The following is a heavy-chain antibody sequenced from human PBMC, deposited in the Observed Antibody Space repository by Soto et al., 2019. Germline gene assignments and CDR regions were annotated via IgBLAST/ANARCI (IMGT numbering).Heavy chain of an antibody. J-gene: IGHJ4*02. Sequence: PGGSLRLSCAASGFTFSSYGMNWVRQAPGKGLEWVAVVSYDEITKYYADSVKGRFTISRDNSKNTVYLQMNSLRPEDTAVYYCAKPLGLLCRAMAQGSDYWGQGTLVTVSS. CDR1: GFTFSSYG. V-gene: IGHV3-30*18. D-gene: IGHD5-18*01. CDR2: VSYDEITK. CDR3: AKPLGLLCRAMAQGSDY.